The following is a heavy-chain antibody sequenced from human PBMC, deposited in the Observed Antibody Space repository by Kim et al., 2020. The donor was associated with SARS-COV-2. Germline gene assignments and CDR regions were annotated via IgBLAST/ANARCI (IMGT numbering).Heavy chain of an antibody. CDR2: ISYDGTIQ. J-gene: IGHJ5*02. D-gene: IGHD2-2*01. V-gene: IGHV3-30*18. Sequence: GGSLRLPCAASGLTFRNYGMHWVRQAPGKGLEWVADISYDGTIQYYGDSVEGRFTISRDNSKSTLYLQMNSLRAEDTAVYYCAKGPIAIVPGGKMWLDPWGQGTLVTVSS. CDR3: AKGPIAIVPGGKMWLDP. CDR1: GLTFRNYG.